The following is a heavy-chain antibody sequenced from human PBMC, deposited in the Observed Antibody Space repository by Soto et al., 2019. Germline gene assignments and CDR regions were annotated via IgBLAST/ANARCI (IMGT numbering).Heavy chain of an antibody. D-gene: IGHD1-7*01. CDR1: GGSVRHYD. CDR3: ATMGTPATGLYYFDY. Sequence: SETLSLTCTVSGGSVRHYDWSWIRQPPGKGLQWIGYIYYSGSTNYSASLKSRFTISVDTSKNQFSLNLSFVTAADTAVYYCATMGTPATGLYYFDYWGQGTLVTVSS. CDR2: IYYSGST. V-gene: IGHV4-59*08. J-gene: IGHJ4*02.